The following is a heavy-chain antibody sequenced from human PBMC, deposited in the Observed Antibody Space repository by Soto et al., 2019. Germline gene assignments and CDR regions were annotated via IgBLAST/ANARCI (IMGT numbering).Heavy chain of an antibody. D-gene: IGHD2-15*01. Sequence: QVQLQESGPGLVKPSGTLSLTCAVSGGSISSSNWWSWVRQPPGKGLEWIGEIYHSGSTNYNPSLRSRVTLSVDKATTQFPRKLSSVTAADTAVYYCAIYCSGGSCYGPDAFDIWGQGTMVTVSS. CDR1: GGSISSSNW. V-gene: IGHV4-4*02. CDR3: AIYCSGGSCYGPDAFDI. CDR2: IYHSGST. J-gene: IGHJ3*02.